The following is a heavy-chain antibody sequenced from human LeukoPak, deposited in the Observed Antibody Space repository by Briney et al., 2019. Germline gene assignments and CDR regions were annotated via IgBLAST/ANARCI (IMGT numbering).Heavy chain of an antibody. J-gene: IGHJ4*02. D-gene: IGHD1-1*01. Sequence: GGSLRLSCAASGFTFSSYGMHWVRQAPGKGLEWVAVISYDGSNKYYADSVKGRFTISRDNSKNTLYLQMNSLRAEDTAVYYCARDFPGTSFDFWGQGILVTVSS. CDR1: GFTFSSYG. CDR2: ISYDGSNK. CDR3: ARDFPGTSFDF. V-gene: IGHV3-30*03.